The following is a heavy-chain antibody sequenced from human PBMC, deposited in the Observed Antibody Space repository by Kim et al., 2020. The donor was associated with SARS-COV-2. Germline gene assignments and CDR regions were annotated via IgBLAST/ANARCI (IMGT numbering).Heavy chain of an antibody. CDR2: ISSSSSYI. D-gene: IGHD4-4*01. CDR1: GFTFSSYS. Sequence: GGSLRLSCAASGFTFSSYSMNWVRQAPGNGLEWVSSISSSSSYIYYADSVKGRFTISRDNAKNSLYLQMNSLRAEDTAVYYCARDGALTTVTTHFYYWGQGTLVTVSS. J-gene: IGHJ4*02. V-gene: IGHV3-21*01. CDR3: ARDGALTTVTTHFYY.